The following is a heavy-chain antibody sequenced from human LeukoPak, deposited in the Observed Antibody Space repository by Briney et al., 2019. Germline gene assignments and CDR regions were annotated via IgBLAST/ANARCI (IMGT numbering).Heavy chain of an antibody. D-gene: IGHD3-9*01. CDR2: ISGSGGST. CDR3: AKSLRGYDILTGYYEYFDY. Sequence: GGSLRLSCAASGFTYSNYAMNWVRQAPGKGLEWVSAISGSGGSTYYADSVKGRFTISRDNSKNTLYLQMNSLRAEDTAVYYCAKSLRGYDILTGYYEYFDYWGQGTLVTVSS. V-gene: IGHV3-23*01. CDR1: GFTYSNYA. J-gene: IGHJ4*02.